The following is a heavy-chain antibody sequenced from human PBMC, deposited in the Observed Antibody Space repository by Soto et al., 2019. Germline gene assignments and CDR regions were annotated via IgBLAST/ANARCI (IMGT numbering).Heavy chain of an antibody. V-gene: IGHV4-30-4*01. CDR2: IYYSGNT. CDR3: ARERADGGKIY. J-gene: IGHJ4*02. Sequence: SETLSLTCTVSGGSISSGDYYWSWIRQPPGKGLEWIGYIYYSGNTYYNPSLKSRVTISVDTSKNQFSLKLSSVTAADTAVYYCARERADGGKIYWGQGTLVTVSS. CDR1: GGSISSGDYY. D-gene: IGHD2-15*01.